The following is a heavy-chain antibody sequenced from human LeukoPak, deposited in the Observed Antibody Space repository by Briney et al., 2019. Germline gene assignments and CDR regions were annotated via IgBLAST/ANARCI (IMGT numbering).Heavy chain of an antibody. V-gene: IGHV4-4*07. CDR1: GGSISSYY. CDR2: IYTSGST. CDR3: ARDGVPRHYYYYYMDV. J-gene: IGHJ6*03. D-gene: IGHD3-16*01. Sequence: PSETLSLTCTVSGGSISSYYWSWIRQPAGKGLERIGRIYTSGSTNYNPSLKSRVTMSVDTSKNQFSLKLSSVTAADTAVYYCARDGVPRHYYYYYMDVWGKGTTVTVSS.